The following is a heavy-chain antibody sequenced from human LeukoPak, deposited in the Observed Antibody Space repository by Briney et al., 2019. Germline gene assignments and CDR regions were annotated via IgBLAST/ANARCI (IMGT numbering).Heavy chain of an antibody. V-gene: IGHV3-23*01. J-gene: IGHJ4*02. D-gene: IGHD3-22*01. CDR3: AKATPGYYYDSSGWFVGLDY. CDR2: ISGSGGST. CDR1: GFTFSSYA. Sequence: GGSLRLSCAASGFTFSSYAMSWVRQAPGKGLEWVSAISGSGGSTYHADSVKGRFTISRDNSKNTLYLQMNSLRAEDTAVYYCAKATPGYYYDSSGWFVGLDYWGQGTLVTVSS.